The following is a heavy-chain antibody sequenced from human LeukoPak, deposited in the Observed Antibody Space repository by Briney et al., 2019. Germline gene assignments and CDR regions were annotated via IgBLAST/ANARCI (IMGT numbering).Heavy chain of an antibody. D-gene: IGHD6-19*01. CDR2: INPNSGGT. Sequence: ASVKVSCKASGYTFTGYYMHWVRQAPGQGLEWMGWINPNSGGTNYAQKFQGRVTMTRDTSISTAYVELSRLRSDDTAVYYCATTREPGYSSGWFDYWGQGTLVTVSS. J-gene: IGHJ4*02. CDR1: GYTFTGYY. V-gene: IGHV1-2*02. CDR3: ATTREPGYSSGWFDY.